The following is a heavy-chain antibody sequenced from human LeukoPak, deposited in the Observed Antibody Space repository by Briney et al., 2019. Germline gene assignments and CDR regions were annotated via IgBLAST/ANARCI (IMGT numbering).Heavy chain of an antibody. D-gene: IGHD2-15*01. Sequence: ASVKVSCKASGYTFTSYGISWVRQAPGQGLEWMGWISAYNGNRNYAQKLQGRVTMTTDTSTSTAYMELRSLRSDDTAVYYCARFRSGYCSGGSCSGWFDPWGQGTLVTVSS. CDR2: ISAYNGNR. CDR1: GYTFTSYG. CDR3: ARFRSGYCSGGSCSGWFDP. V-gene: IGHV1-18*01. J-gene: IGHJ5*02.